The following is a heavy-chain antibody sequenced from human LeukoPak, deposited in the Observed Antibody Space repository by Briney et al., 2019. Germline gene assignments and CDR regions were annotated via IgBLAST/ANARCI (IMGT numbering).Heavy chain of an antibody. V-gene: IGHV4-34*01. CDR3: ARYRNRGPRMAFDI. D-gene: IGHD1-14*01. CDR1: GFTFSSYS. CDR2: INHSGST. Sequence: PGGSLRLSCAASGFTFSSYSMNWVRQPPGKGLEWIGEINHSGSTNYNPSLKSRVTISVDTSKNQFSLKLSSVTAADTAVYYCARYRNRGPRMAFDIWGKGKMATVFS. J-gene: IGHJ3*02.